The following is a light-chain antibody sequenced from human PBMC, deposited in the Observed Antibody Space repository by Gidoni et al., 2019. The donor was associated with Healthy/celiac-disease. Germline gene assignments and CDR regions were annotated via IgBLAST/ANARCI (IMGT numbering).Light chain of an antibody. Sequence: FMLTQPHSVSASPGQTVTIPCTGSSGSIASNYVQLYQQRPGSAPTTVIYEDNQRPSGVPDRFSGSIDSSSNSASLTISGLKTEDEADYYCQSYDSSNQGVFGGGTKLTVL. CDR2: EDN. CDR3: QSYDSSNQGV. J-gene: IGLJ2*01. V-gene: IGLV6-57*02. CDR1: SGSIASNY.